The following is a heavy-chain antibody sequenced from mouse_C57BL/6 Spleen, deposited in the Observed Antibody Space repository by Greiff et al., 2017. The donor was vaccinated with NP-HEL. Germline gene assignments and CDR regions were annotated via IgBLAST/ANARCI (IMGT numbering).Heavy chain of an antibody. CDR2: ISDGGSYT. J-gene: IGHJ3*01. CDR3: ARDVGSSGFAY. Sequence: EVHLVESGGGLVKPGGSLKLSCAASGFTFSSYAMSWVRQTPEKRLEWVATISDGGSYTYYPDNVKGRFTISRDNAKNNLYLQMSHLKSEDTSMYYCARDVGSSGFAYWGQGTLVTVSA. V-gene: IGHV5-4*01. D-gene: IGHD1-1*01. CDR1: GFTFSSYA.